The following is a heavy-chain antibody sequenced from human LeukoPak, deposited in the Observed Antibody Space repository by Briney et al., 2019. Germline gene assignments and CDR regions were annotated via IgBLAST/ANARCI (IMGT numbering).Heavy chain of an antibody. CDR1: GFTFSNYA. V-gene: IGHV3-7*01. CDR3: ARVNNYYDFWSGYFSHFDY. CDR2: IKQDGSEK. D-gene: IGHD3-3*01. Sequence: GGSLRLSCGASGFTFSNYAMSWVRQAPGKGLEWVANIKQDGSEKYYVDSVKGRFTISTDNAKNSLYLQMNSLRAEDTAVYYCARVNNYYDFWSGYFSHFDYWGQGTLVTVSS. J-gene: IGHJ4*02.